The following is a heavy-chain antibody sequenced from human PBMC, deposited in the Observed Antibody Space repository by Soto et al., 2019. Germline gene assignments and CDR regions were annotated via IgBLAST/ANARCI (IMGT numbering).Heavy chain of an antibody. V-gene: IGHV3-30*18. CDR2: ILYDGTKT. CDR1: GFTFNSYG. Sequence: VQLVESGGDLVQPGGSLRLSCAASGFTFNSYGMYWVRQAPGKGLDWVSHILYDGTKTYYADSVQGRFTISRDNSRNTLYLQMDRMRLEDTAVYFCVKDLAHMADHWGQGTLVIVSS. J-gene: IGHJ4*02. CDR3: VKDLAHMADH.